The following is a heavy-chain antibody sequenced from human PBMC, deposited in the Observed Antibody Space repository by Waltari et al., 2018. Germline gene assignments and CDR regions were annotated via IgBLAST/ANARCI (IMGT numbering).Heavy chain of an antibody. V-gene: IGHV4-38-2*01. Sequence: QVQLQESGPGLVKPSETLSLTCAVSGYSISSGYYWGWIRQPPGKGMEWIASSQPSSSTYYNPSLKSRVTIAVDTSKNQFSLKLSSVTAADTAVYYCARAVVVVAAPYYFDYWGQGTLVTVSS. CDR3: ARAVVVVAAPYYFDY. D-gene: IGHD2-15*01. CDR1: GYSISSGYY. J-gene: IGHJ4*02. CDR2: SQPSSST.